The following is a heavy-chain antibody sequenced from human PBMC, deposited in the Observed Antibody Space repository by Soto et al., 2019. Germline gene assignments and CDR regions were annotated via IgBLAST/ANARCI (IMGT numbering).Heavy chain of an antibody. CDR1: GYTFTNYG. V-gene: IGHV1-18*01. Sequence: QVQLVQSGAEVKKPGASVKVSCKASGYTFTNYGISWVRQAPGQGLEWMGWITTYNGNTNYAQKVQGRVTMTTDTSTSTAYRELRSVRSDDTAVDYCARPGVGSLGGMDVWGQGTTVTVSS. J-gene: IGHJ6*02. CDR3: ARPGVGSLGGMDV. D-gene: IGHD1-26*01. CDR2: ITTYNGNT.